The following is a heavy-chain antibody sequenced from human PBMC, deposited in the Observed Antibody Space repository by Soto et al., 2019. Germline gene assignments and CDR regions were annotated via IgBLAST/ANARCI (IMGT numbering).Heavy chain of an antibody. Sequence: ASVKVSCKVSGYTLTELSMHWVRQAPGKGLEWMGGFDPEDGETIYAQKFQGRVTMTEDTSTDTAYMELSSLRSEDTAGYYCATGGVGSGWYYFDYWGQGTLVTVSS. D-gene: IGHD6-19*01. V-gene: IGHV1-24*01. CDR1: GYTLTELS. CDR3: ATGGVGSGWYYFDY. CDR2: FDPEDGET. J-gene: IGHJ4*02.